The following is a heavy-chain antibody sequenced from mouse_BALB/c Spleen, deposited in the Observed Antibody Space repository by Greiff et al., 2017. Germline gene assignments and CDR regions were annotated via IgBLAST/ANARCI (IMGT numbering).Heavy chain of an antibody. V-gene: IGHV5-17*02. CDR3: ATSYDYDPAGFAY. D-gene: IGHD2-4*01. J-gene: IGHJ3*01. CDR2: ISSGSSTI. Sequence: DVHLVESGGGLVQPGGSRKLSCAASGFTFSSFGMHWVRQAPEKGLEWVAYISSGSSTIYYADTVKGRFTISRDNPKNTLFLQMTSLRSEDTAMYYCATSYDYDPAGFAYWGQGTLVTVSA. CDR1: GFTFSSFG.